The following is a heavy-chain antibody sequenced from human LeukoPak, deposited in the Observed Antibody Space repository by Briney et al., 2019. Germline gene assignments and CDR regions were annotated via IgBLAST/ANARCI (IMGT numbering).Heavy chain of an antibody. CDR1: GYTFTSYG. V-gene: IGHV1-18*01. CDR3: ARSIEGYCSGGSCYDLDY. D-gene: IGHD2-15*01. Sequence: ASVKVSCKASGYTFTSYGISWVRQAPGQGLEWMGWISAYNGNTNYAQKLQGRVTMTTDTSTSTAYMELRSLRSDDTAVYYCARSIEGYCSGGSCYDLDYWGQGTLVTVSS. J-gene: IGHJ4*02. CDR2: ISAYNGNT.